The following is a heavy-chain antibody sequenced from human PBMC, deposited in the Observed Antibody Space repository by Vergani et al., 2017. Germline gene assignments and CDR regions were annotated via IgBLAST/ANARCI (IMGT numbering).Heavy chain of an antibody. Sequence: QLQLQESGPGLVKPSATLSLTCSVSGASIRSSNYYWGWIRQPPGKGLEWIASIYYSGSTYYNPSLKSRVTISVDTSKNQFSLKLSSVTAADTAVYFCARQSTLDWLVKLGWIDPWGQGILVTVSS. CDR2: IYYSGST. D-gene: IGHD6-19*01. CDR3: ARQSTLDWLVKLGWIDP. CDR1: GASIRSSNYY. J-gene: IGHJ5*02. V-gene: IGHV4-39*01.